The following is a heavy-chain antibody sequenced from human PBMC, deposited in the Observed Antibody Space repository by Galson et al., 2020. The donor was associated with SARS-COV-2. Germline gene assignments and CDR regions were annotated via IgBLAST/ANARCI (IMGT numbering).Heavy chain of an antibody. CDR3: AAAAFAVVTLFDY. CDR1: GFTFTSSA. Sequence: SVKVSCKASGFTFTSSAVQWVRQARGQRLEWIGWIVVGSGNTNYAQKFQERVTITRDMSTSTAYMELSSLRSEDTAVYYCAAAAFAVVTLFDYWGQGTLVTVSS. D-gene: IGHD2-21*02. J-gene: IGHJ4*02. CDR2: IVVGSGNT. V-gene: IGHV1-58*01.